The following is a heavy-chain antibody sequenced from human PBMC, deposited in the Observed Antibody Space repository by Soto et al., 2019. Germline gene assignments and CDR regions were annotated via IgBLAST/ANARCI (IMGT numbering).Heavy chain of an antibody. CDR1: GYTFTGYY. CDR2: INPNSGGT. V-gene: IGHV1-2*04. CDR3: ARSLLPAAIWFDY. D-gene: IGHD2-2*02. J-gene: IGHJ4*02. Sequence: QVQLLQSRAEVKKPGASVKVSCKASGYTFTGYYMHWVRQAPGQGLEWMGWINPNSGGTNYAQKFQGWVTMTRDTSISTAYMELSRLRSDDTAVYYCARSLLPAAIWFDYWGQGTLVTVSS.